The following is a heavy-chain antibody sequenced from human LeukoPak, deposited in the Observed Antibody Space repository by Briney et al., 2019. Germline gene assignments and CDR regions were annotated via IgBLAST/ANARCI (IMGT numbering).Heavy chain of an antibody. V-gene: IGHV1-3*01. Sequence: ASVKVSCKASGYTFTSYAMHWVRQAPGQRLEWMGWINAGNGNTKYSQKFQGRVTITRDTSASTAYVELSSLRSEDTAVYYCARSMVRGVRPNNWFDPWGQGTLVTVSS. J-gene: IGHJ5*02. D-gene: IGHD3-10*01. CDR2: INAGNGNT. CDR1: GYTFTSYA. CDR3: ARSMVRGVRPNNWFDP.